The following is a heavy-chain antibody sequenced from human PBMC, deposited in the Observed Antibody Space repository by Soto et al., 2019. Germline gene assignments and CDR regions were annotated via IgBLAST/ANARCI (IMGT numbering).Heavy chain of an antibody. J-gene: IGHJ5*02. V-gene: IGHV3-7*01. D-gene: IGHD4-17*01. Sequence: ELHLVESGGGLVQPGGSLRLSCTASGFMFGSYWMHWVRQAPGKGLEWVAYIKQDGSETNYVDSVKGRFTISRDNAKNSVYLQMNSLRVEDTAVYYCATLTVTLPNWFDPRGQGTLVTVSS. CDR2: IKQDGSET. CDR3: ATLTVTLPNWFDP. CDR1: GFMFGSYW.